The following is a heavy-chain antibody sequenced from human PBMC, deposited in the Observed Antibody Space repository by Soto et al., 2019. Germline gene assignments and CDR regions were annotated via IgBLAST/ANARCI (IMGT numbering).Heavy chain of an antibody. V-gene: IGHV3-48*02. CDR2: ISSSSRSI. CDR1: GLTFSSSS. J-gene: IGHJ6*02. D-gene: IGHD2-8*01. Sequence: PGGSLRLSCAASGLTFSSSSFHWVRQAPGKGLEWISYISSSSRSIYYADSLKGRSTISRDNAKNSLYLQVISLRDEDTAVYFCARGLYDMGMGMDVWGQGTTVTVSS. CDR3: ARGLYDMGMGMDV.